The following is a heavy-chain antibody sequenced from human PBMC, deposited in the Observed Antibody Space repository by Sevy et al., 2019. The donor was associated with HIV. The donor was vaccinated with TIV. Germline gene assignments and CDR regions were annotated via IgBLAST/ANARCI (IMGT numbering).Heavy chain of an antibody. CDR2: IGTAGDT. J-gene: IGHJ6*02. Sequence: GESLKISCAASGFTFSSYDMHWVRQAIGKGLEWVSAIGTAGDTYYPGSVKGRFTISRENAKNSLYLQMNSLRAGDTAVYYCARDSFTTKNYYGMDVWGQGTTVTVSS. D-gene: IGHD3-22*01. V-gene: IGHV3-13*01. CDR1: GFTFSSYD. CDR3: ARDSFTTKNYYGMDV.